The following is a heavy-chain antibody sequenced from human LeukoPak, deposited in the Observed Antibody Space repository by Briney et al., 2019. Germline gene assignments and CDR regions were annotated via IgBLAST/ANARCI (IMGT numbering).Heavy chain of an antibody. J-gene: IGHJ4*02. CDR3: GRVIAARFDD. D-gene: IGHD6-6*01. CDR1: GGSFSGYY. Sequence: SETLSLTCAVYGGSFSGYYWSWIRQPPGKGLEWIGEINHSGSTNYNPSLKSRVTISVDTSNTQFSVKLSSATAANAAVYYCGRVIAARFDDWGQGILVTASS. V-gene: IGHV4-34*01. CDR2: INHSGST.